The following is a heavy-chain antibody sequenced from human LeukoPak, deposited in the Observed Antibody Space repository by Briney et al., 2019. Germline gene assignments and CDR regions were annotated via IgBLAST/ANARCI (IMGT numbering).Heavy chain of an antibody. CDR1: GFTFSSYS. J-gene: IGHJ6*04. V-gene: IGHV3-23*01. D-gene: IGHD2-2*01. Sequence: GGSLRLSCAASGFTFSSYSMNWVRQAPGKGLEWVSAISGSGGSTYYADSVKGRFTISRDNSKNTLYLQMNSLRAEDTAVYYRAKAGYCSSTSCPAIEVYYYGMDVWGKGTTVTVSS. CDR2: ISGSGGST. CDR3: AKAGYCSSTSCPAIEVYYYGMDV.